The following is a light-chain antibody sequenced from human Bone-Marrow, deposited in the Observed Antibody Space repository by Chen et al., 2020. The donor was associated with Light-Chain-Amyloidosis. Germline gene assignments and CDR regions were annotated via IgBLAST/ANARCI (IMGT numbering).Light chain of an antibody. CDR3: SSFTSSSSYV. CDR1: SGDVGTYNY. J-gene: IGLJ1*01. CDR2: AVS. Sequence: QSALTHPASVSGSPGQPLPISCTGTSGDVGTYNYVSWYQQHPGKAPKVMIYAVSNRPSGVSNRFSGSKSGNTASLTISGLQAEDEADYYCSSFTSSSSYVFGPGTKVTVL. V-gene: IGLV2-14*01.